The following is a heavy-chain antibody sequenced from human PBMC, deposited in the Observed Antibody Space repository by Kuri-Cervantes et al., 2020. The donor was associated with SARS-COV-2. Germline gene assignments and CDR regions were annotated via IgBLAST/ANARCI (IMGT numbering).Heavy chain of an antibody. D-gene: IGHD1-7*01. CDR3: ARGFELLRDFDL. V-gene: IGHV3-23*01. Sequence: GESLKISCAASGFTFSSFAMSWVRQAPGKGLEWVSSISDSGVGTYYADSVKGRFTISRDNSKNTLYLQMNSLRTEDTAVYYCARGFELLRDFDLWGRGTLVTVSS. CDR1: GFTFSSFA. CDR2: ISDSGVGT. J-gene: IGHJ2*01.